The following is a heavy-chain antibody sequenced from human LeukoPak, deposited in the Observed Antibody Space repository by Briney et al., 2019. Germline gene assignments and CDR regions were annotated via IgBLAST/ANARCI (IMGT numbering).Heavy chain of an antibody. J-gene: IGHJ4*02. CDR2: ITRRGEST. CDR1: GFTFSIYA. V-gene: IGHV3-23*01. D-gene: IGHD3-22*01. CDR3: ARDRPNYYGSDGHYYRRDGDY. Sequence: GGSLRLSCAASGFTFSIYAMSWVRQAPGKGLQWVSSITRRGESTWYVDSVKGRFTITRDNSENTLYLQIHSLRAEDTAVYYCARDRPNYYGSDGHYYRRDGDYWGRGTLVSVSS.